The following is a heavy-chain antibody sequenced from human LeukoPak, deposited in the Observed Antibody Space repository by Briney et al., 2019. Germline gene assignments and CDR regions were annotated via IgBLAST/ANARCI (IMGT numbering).Heavy chain of an antibody. D-gene: IGHD3-16*02. CDR3: ARGETVYGGVIVY. J-gene: IGHJ4*02. Sequence: ASVKVSCKTSEYTFTGYYMHWVRQAPGQGLEWMGWISPNSGGTNYAQKFQGGVTLTRDTSISTAYMELSRLRSDDTAVYYCARGETVYGGVIVYWGQGTLVTVSS. V-gene: IGHV1-2*02. CDR2: ISPNSGGT. CDR1: EYTFTGYY.